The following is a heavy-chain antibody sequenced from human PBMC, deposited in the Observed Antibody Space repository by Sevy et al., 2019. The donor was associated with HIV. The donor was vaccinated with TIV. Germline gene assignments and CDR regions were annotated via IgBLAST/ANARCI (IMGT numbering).Heavy chain of an antibody. V-gene: IGHV4-31*03. D-gene: IGHD4-17*01. CDR1: GGSISSGGYY. J-gene: IGHJ3*02. CDR3: ALTVTTKGYAFDI. CDR2: IYYSGST. Sequence: SLTCTVSGGSISSGGYYWSWIRQHPGKGLEWIGYIYYSGSTYYNPSLKSRVTISVDTSKNQFSLKLSSVTAADTAVYYCALTVTTKGYAFDIWGQGTMVTDSS.